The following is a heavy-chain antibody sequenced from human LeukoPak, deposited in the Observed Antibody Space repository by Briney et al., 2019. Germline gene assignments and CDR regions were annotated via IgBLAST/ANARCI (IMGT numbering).Heavy chain of an antibody. D-gene: IGHD2-8*02. Sequence: PGGSLRLSCAASGLTVSSNSMRWVRQAPGKGLEWVSVIYGGGAMFYADSVKGRFTISRDNSKNTVYLQMNSSRAEDTAVYYCARDRGTGGYIFDYWGRGTLVTVSS. CDR1: GLTVSSNS. V-gene: IGHV3-53*01. J-gene: IGHJ4*02. CDR2: IYGGGAM. CDR3: ARDRGTGGYIFDY.